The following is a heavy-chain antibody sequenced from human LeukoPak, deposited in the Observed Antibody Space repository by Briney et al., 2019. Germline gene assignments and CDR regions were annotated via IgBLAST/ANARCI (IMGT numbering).Heavy chain of an antibody. J-gene: IGHJ4*02. D-gene: IGHD3-10*01. V-gene: IGHV3-23*01. CDR3: AKDRYYYGSGSYYRSPYFDY. CDR2: ISGSGGST. Sequence: GGSLRLSCAASGFTLSSYAMTWVRQAPGKGLEWVSAISGSGGSTYYADSVKGRFTISRDNSKNTLYLQMNSLRAEDTAVYYCAKDRYYYGSGSYYRSPYFDYWGQGTLVTVSS. CDR1: GFTLSSYA.